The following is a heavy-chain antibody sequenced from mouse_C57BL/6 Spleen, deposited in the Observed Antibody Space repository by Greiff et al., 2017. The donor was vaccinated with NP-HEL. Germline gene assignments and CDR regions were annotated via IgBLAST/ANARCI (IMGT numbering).Heavy chain of an antibody. V-gene: IGHV1-50*01. CDR2: IDPSDSYT. CDR1: GYTFTSYW. Sequence: QVQLQQPGAELVKPGASVKLSCKASGYTFTSYWMQWVKQRPGQGLEWIGEIDPSDSYTNYNEKFKGKATLTVDTSSSTAYMQLSSLTSEDFAVYYCAKGSSGYDMDDWGKGTTVTVSS. D-gene: IGHD3-2*02. J-gene: IGHJ4*01. CDR3: AKGSSGYDMDD.